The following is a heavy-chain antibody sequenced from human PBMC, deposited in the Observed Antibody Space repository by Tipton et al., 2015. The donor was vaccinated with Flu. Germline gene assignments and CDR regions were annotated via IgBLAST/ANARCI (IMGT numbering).Heavy chain of an antibody. D-gene: IGHD3-22*01. V-gene: IGHV4-38-2*02. J-gene: IGHJ3*02. CDR3: ASRPYYDRSGSFVGAFDI. CDR2: IHYSGSP. Sequence: TLSLTCTVSGDSMRSDYFWAWIRQAPGKGLEWIGNIHYSGSPHYNPSLKSRVSISVDTSKNQFSLRLCSVTAADTAVYSCASRPYYDRSGSFVGAFDIWGQGTVVTVSS. CDR1: GDSMRSDYF.